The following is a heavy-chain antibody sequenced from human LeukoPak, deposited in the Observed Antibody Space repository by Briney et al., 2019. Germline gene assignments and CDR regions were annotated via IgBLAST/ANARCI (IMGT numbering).Heavy chain of an antibody. CDR2: ISSSGNTI. CDR3: SRLRGYSYGYADY. V-gene: IGHV3-48*04. D-gene: IGHD5-18*01. CDR1: GFTFSGYS. Sequence: PGGSLRLSCAASGFTFSGYSMNWVRQAPGKGLEWVSYISSSGNTIDYADSVKGRFTISRDNAKSSLYLQMNSLRAEDAAVYYCSRLRGYSYGYADYWGQGTLVTVSS. J-gene: IGHJ4*02.